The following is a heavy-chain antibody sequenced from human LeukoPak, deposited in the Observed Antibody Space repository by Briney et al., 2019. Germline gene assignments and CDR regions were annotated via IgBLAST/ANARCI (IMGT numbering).Heavy chain of an antibody. CDR3: ARGIVGATSLFPFDY. CDR2: IYYSGST. Sequence: SETLSLTCTVSGYSISSGYYWGWIRQPPGKGLEWIGSIYYSGSTYYNPSLKSRVTISVDTSKNQFSLKLSSVTAADTAVYYCARGIVGATSLFPFDYWGQGTLVTVSS. D-gene: IGHD1-26*01. V-gene: IGHV4-38-2*02. J-gene: IGHJ4*02. CDR1: GYSISSGYY.